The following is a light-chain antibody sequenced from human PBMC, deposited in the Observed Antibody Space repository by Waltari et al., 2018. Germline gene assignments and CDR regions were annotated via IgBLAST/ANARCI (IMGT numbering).Light chain of an antibody. J-gene: IGLJ1*01. CDR1: SSDVGGYNY. CDR2: EVS. V-gene: IGLV2-14*01. Sequence: QSALTQPASVSGSPGQPTTIPCTGTSSDVGGYNYVSWYQQHPGKAPKLMIYEVSNRPSGVSNRFSGSKSGNTASLTISGLQAEDEADYYCSSYTSSSTVFGTGTKVTVL. CDR3: SSYTSSSTV.